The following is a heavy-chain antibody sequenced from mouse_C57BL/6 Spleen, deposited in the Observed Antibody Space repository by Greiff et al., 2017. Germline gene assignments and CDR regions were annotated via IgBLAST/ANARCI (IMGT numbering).Heavy chain of an antibody. D-gene: IGHD2-4*01. J-gene: IGHJ2*01. CDR1: GYTFTSYW. V-gene: IGHV1-55*01. Sequence: QVQLQQPGAELVKPGASVKMSCKASGYTFTSYWITWVKPRPGQGLEWIGDIYPGSGSTNYNEKFKSKATLTVDTSSSTAYMQLSSLTSEDSAVYYCASEDLNDYDLFDDWGQGTTLTVSS. CDR3: ASEDLNDYDLFDD. CDR2: IYPGSGST.